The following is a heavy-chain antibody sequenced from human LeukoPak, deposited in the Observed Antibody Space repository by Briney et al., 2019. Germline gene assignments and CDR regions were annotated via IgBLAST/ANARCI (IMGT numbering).Heavy chain of an antibody. V-gene: IGHV1-69*05. CDR3: AKDDTGYFDC. D-gene: IGHD7-27*01. CDR1: GGTLSSYA. Sequence: GSSVKVSCKASGGTLSSYAISWVRQAPGQGLEWMGGIIAMFGTATYAQKFQGRVTITTDESTHTAYMELTSLTSGDTAVYYCAKDDTGYFDCWGQGTLVTVSS. CDR2: IIAMFGTA. J-gene: IGHJ4*02.